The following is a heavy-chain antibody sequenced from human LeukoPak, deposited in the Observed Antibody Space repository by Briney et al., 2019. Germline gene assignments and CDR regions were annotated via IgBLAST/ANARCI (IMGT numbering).Heavy chain of an antibody. CDR2: IYYSGST. D-gene: IGHD4-17*01. Sequence: PSETLSLTCTVSGGSISSYYWSWIRQPPGKGLEWIGYIYYSGSTNYNPSLKSRVTISVDTSKNQFSLKLSSVTPADTAVYYCARVDDYGDVDAFDIWGQGTMVTVSS. V-gene: IGHV4-59*01. CDR3: ARVDDYGDVDAFDI. CDR1: GGSISSYY. J-gene: IGHJ3*02.